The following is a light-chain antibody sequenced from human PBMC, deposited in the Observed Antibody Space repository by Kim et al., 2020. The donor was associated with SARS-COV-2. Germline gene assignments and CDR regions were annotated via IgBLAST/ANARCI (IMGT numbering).Light chain of an antibody. CDR1: QIISSW. V-gene: IGKV1-5*03. Sequence: SASVGDSVTITCRASQIISSWLAWYQQKPEKAPKLLIDKASSLESGAPSRSSGSVSATEFTLTISSLQPDDFATYYCQQYNSYLYTFGQGTKLEI. CDR2: KAS. CDR3: QQYNSYLYT. J-gene: IGKJ2*01.